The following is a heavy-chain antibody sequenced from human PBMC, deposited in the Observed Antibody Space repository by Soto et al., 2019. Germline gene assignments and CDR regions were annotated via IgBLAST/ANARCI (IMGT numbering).Heavy chain of an antibody. CDR3: AKDIFVKVGYYMDV. D-gene: IGHD1-26*01. V-gene: IGHV3-23*01. CDR1: GFTFNSYA. J-gene: IGHJ6*03. CDR2: ISGSGGST. Sequence: EVQLLESGGGLVQPGGSLRLSCAASGFTFNSYAMSWVRQAPGKGLEWVSAISGSGGSTYYADYVKGRFTSSRDNSKNTLYQQMNSLRAEDTALYYCAKDIFVKVGYYMDVWGKGTTVTVSS.